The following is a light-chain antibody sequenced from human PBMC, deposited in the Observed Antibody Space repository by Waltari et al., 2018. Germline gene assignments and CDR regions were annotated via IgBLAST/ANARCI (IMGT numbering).Light chain of an antibody. CDR3: AAWDDSLNGVV. Sequence: QSVLTQPPSASGTPGQRVPISCSGRSPNTGSNTVNWYQQLPGTAPKLPIYSNNQRPSGVPDRFSGSKSGTSASLAISGLQSEDEADYYCAAWDDSLNGVVFGGGTKLTVL. CDR1: SPNTGSNT. V-gene: IGLV1-44*01. CDR2: SNN. J-gene: IGLJ2*01.